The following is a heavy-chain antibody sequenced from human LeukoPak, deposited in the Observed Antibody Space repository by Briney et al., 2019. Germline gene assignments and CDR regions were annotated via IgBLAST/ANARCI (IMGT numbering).Heavy chain of an antibody. CDR3: ARVVTRYSDISLEWFDP. J-gene: IGHJ5*02. Sequence: PSETLSLTCAVYGGSFSGYYWSWIRQPPGKGLEWIGEINHSGSTNYNPSLKSRVTISVDTSKNQFSLKLSSVTAADTAVYYCARVVTRYSDISLEWFDPWGQGVLVTVSS. CDR2: INHSGST. D-gene: IGHD3-9*01. CDR1: GGSFSGYY. V-gene: IGHV4-34*01.